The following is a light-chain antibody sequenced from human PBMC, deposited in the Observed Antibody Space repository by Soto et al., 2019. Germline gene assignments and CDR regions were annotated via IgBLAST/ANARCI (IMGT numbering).Light chain of an antibody. J-gene: IGKJ1*01. CDR1: QRLTSSY. CDR2: GVS. CDR3: QQSVGSRT. V-gene: IGKV3-20*01. Sequence: EIVLTQSPGTLSLSPGERATLSCRASQRLTSSYLAWFQQKPGQAPRLLIYGVSSRATGIPDRFSGSGSGTDFTLTITRLEPEDFEVYYCQQSVGSRTFGQGTKVEIK.